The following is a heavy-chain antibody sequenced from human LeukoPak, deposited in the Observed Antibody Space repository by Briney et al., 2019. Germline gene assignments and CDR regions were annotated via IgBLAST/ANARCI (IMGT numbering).Heavy chain of an antibody. D-gene: IGHD2-15*01. CDR3: AKIVAGLDY. CDR1: GFIFSNYG. J-gene: IGHJ4*02. V-gene: IGHV3-23*01. CDR2: IGSSGSTT. Sequence: GGSLRLSCAASGFIFSNYGMSWVRQAPGKGLEWVSAIGSSGSTTYYADSVKGRFTISRDNSKNTLYLQMNSLRAEDTAVYYCAKIVAGLDYWGQGTLVTVSS.